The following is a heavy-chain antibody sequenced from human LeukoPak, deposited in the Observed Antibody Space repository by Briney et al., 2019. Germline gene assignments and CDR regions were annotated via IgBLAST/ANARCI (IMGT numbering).Heavy chain of an antibody. CDR1: GFTFSSYG. J-gene: IGHJ4*02. Sequence: GGSLRLSCAATGFTFSSYGMHWVRQAPGKGLEWVAVILYDRSNKYYADSVKGRFTISRDNSKNTLYLQMNSLRAEDTAVYYCAKPIYCSSTSCPRGYFDYWGQGTLVTVSS. CDR3: AKPIYCSSTSCPRGYFDY. D-gene: IGHD2-2*01. V-gene: IGHV3-30*18. CDR2: ILYDRSNK.